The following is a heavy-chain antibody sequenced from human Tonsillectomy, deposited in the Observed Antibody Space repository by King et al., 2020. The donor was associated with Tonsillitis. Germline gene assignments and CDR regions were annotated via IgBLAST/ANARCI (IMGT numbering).Heavy chain of an antibody. J-gene: IGHJ2*01. CDR3: ARDALTATRAFDL. CDR1: GFTFSSYW. Sequence: VQLVESGGGLVQPGGSLRLSCAASGFTFSSYWMSWVRQAPGTGLEWGANIKQDGSEAYYVVSVTGRLTISRDNAENSLYLQMNSLRAEDTAVYYCARDALTATRAFDLWGRGTLVTVSS. D-gene: IGHD1-14*01. CDR2: IKQDGSEA. V-gene: IGHV3-7*03.